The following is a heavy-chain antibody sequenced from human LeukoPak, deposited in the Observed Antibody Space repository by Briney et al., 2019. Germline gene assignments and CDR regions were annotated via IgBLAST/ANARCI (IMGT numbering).Heavy chain of an antibody. CDR2: VSYLGNDK. Sequence: PGRSLRLSCAASGFTFNKYAMHWVRRAPARGWKGLAVVSYLGNDKFYADSVKGRFTISKDNSNNTVYLEINSLRSEDTAVYYCARPLERRLIHYFDFWGPGTLVTVSS. D-gene: IGHD6-25*01. J-gene: IGHJ4*02. CDR3: ARPLERRLIHYFDF. CDR1: GFTFNKYA. V-gene: IGHV3-30-3*01.